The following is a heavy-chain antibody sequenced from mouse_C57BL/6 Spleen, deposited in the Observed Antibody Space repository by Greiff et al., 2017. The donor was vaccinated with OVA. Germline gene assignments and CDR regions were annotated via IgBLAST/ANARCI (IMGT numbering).Heavy chain of an antibody. Sequence: QVQLQQPGAELVMPGASVKLSCKASGYTFTSYWMHWVKQRPGQGLEWIGEIDPSDSYTNYNQKFKGKSTLTVDKSSSTAYMQLSSLTSEDSAVYYCARDGKTVHYFDYWGQGTTLTVSS. CDR2: IDPSDSYT. V-gene: IGHV1-69*01. CDR3: ARDGKTVHYFDY. J-gene: IGHJ2*01. CDR1: GYTFTSYW. D-gene: IGHD2-1*01.